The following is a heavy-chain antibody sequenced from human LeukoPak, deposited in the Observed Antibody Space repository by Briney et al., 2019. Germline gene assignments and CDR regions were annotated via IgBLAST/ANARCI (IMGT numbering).Heavy chain of an antibody. D-gene: IGHD3-10*01. CDR1: GFTFSDYW. J-gene: IGHJ4*02. CDR2: INPDGSQK. V-gene: IGHV3-7*01. Sequence: GGSLRLSCAASGFTFSDYWMDWLRQAPGKGLEWVASINPDGSQKHRVDSVKGRFTISRDNAKNSLYLQINSLRAEDTAVYYCARDDGFASFTYWGQGALVTVSS. CDR3: ARDDGFASFTY.